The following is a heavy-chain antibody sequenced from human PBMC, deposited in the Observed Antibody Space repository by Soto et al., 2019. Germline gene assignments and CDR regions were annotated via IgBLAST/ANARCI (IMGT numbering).Heavy chain of an antibody. D-gene: IGHD3-22*01. V-gene: IGHV1-69*13. Sequence: SVKVSCKASGGTFSSYAISWVRQAPGQGLEWMGGIIPIFGTANYAQKFQGRVTITADESTSTAYMELSSLRSEDTAGYYCARVRFRKYYESSGYQRGGFDPWG. CDR1: GGTFSSYA. CDR2: IIPIFGTA. J-gene: IGHJ5*02. CDR3: ARVRFRKYYESSGYQRGGFDP.